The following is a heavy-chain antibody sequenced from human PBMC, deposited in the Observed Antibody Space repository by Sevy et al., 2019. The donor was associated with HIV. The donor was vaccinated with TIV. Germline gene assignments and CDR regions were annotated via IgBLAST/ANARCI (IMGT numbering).Heavy chain of an antibody. CDR1: GFTFSNSW. D-gene: IGHD5-18*01. Sequence: GGSLRLTCEASGFTFSNSWMSWVRQFPGKGLEWVANIKDDGSEKNYVDSVKGRFTISRDNAKNSLYLEMNSLTVEDTAVFYCARGGYSYGSYWAQGALVTVSS. V-gene: IGHV3-7*01. CDR2: IKDDGSEK. CDR3: ARGGYSYGSY. J-gene: IGHJ4*02.